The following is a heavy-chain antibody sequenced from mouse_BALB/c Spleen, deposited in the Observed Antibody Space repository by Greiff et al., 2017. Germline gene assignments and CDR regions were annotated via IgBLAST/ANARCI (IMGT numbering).Heavy chain of an antibody. CDR1: GFTFSSYA. CDR3: ARGDGSPLFAY. V-gene: IGHV5-6-5*01. Sequence: EVQGVESGGGLVKPGGSLKLSCAASGFTFSSYAMSWVRQTPEKRLEWVASISSGGSTYYPDSVKGRFTISRDNARNILYLQMSSLRSEDTAMYYCARGDGSPLFAYWGQGTLVTVSA. J-gene: IGHJ3*01. D-gene: IGHD1-1*01. CDR2: ISSGGST.